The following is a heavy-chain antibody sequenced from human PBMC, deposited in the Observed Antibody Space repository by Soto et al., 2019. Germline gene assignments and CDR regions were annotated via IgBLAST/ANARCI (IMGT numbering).Heavy chain of an antibody. CDR3: ARVTTVETVSD. V-gene: IGHV1-18*01. D-gene: IGHD4-17*01. J-gene: IGHJ4*02. CDR2: ISAYNGNT. CDR1: GYTFTSYG. Sequence: QVQLVQSGAEVKKPGASVKVSCKASGYTFTSYGISWVRQAPGQGLEWMGWISAYNGNTNYAQKLQGRVTMTTDTSTSPAYMEVTGVRSDDTAVYYCARVTTVETVSDWGQGTLATASS.